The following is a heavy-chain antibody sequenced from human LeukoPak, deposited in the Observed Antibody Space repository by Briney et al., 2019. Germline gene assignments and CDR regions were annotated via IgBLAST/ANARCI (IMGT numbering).Heavy chain of an antibody. V-gene: IGHV3-53*01. CDR3: ATSSSGGSYYYGMDV. D-gene: IGHD6-6*01. CDR1: GFIFSNYA. J-gene: IGHJ6*02. Sequence: PERSLRLSCAASGFIFSNYAMHWVRQAPGKGLEWVAVIYSGGSTYYADSVKGRFTISRDNSKNTLYLQMNSLRAEDTAVYYCATSSSGGSYYYGMDVWGQGTTVTVSS. CDR2: IYSGGST.